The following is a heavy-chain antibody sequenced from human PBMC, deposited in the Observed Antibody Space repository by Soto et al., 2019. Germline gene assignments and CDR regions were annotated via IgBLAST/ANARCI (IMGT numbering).Heavy chain of an antibody. CDR3: ARDQTLYSSGYHGGVDP. J-gene: IGHJ5*02. V-gene: IGHV4-4*02. D-gene: IGHD6-19*01. Sequence: SETLSLTCAVSGGSISSSNWWSWVRQPPGKGLEWIGEIYHSGSTNYNPSLKSRVTISVDKSKNQFSLKLSSVTAADTAVYYCARDQTLYSSGYHGGVDPWGQGTLVTVSS. CDR2: IYHSGST. CDR1: GGSISSSNW.